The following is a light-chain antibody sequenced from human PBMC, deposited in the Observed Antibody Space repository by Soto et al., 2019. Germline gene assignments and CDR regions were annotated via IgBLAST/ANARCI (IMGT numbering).Light chain of an antibody. J-gene: IGLJ3*02. CDR3: SSYTSSSNLWV. V-gene: IGLV2-14*01. CDR2: DVS. CDR1: SSDVGGYNY. Sequence: QSVLTQPASVSGSPGQSITISCTGTSSDVGGYNYVSWYQQHPGKAPKLMIYDVSNRPSGVSNRFSGSKSGNTASLTISGLQAEDEADYYCSSYTSSSNLWVFGGGTKVTVL.